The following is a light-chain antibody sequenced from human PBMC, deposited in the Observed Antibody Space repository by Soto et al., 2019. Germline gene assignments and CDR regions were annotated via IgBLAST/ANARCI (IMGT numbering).Light chain of an antibody. Sequence: IQMTQSPSSLSASVGDRVTITCRASQRITTYLNWYQQKPGEAPKLLISTSGTLQRGVPSRFSGSGSGTDVSLTITALRPEDFATYFCQQTYSTPYTLGQGTKLEIK. CDR2: TSG. CDR3: QQTYSTPYT. V-gene: IGKV1-39*01. CDR1: QRITTY. J-gene: IGKJ2*01.